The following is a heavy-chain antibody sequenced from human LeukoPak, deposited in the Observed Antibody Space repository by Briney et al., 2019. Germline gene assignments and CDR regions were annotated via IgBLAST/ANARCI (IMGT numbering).Heavy chain of an antibody. Sequence: QAGGSLRLSCAASGFTVSSYSMNWVRQAPGKGLEWVSYISSSSSTIGYADSVKGRFTISRDNAKNSLYLQMNSLTAEDTAFYYCAKDKVGARLRYFDYWGQGTLVTVSS. J-gene: IGHJ4*02. CDR3: AKDKVGARLRYFDY. CDR1: GFTVSSYS. V-gene: IGHV3-48*04. CDR2: ISSSSSTI. D-gene: IGHD5-12*01.